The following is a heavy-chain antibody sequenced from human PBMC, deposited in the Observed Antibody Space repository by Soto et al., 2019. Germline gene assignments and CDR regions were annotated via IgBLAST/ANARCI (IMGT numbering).Heavy chain of an antibody. J-gene: IGHJ4*02. CDR3: AKDRGYSYGPFDY. CDR2: ISYDGSNK. D-gene: IGHD5-18*01. Sequence: GGSLRLSCEASGFPFDNYAMSWVRQAPGKGLEWVAVISYDGSNKYYADSVKGRFTISRDNSKNTLYLQMNSLRAEDTAVYYCAKDRGYSYGPFDYWGQGTLVTVSS. CDR1: GFPFDNYA. V-gene: IGHV3-30*18.